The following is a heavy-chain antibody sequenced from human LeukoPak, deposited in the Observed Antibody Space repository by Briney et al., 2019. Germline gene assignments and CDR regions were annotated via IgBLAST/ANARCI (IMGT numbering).Heavy chain of an antibody. CDR2: ISGSGGST. Sequence: GGSLRLSCAASGFTFSSYAMSWVRQAPGKGLEWVSAISGSGGSTYYADSVKGRFTISRDNSKNTLYLQMNSLRAEDTAVYYCARARGRTSCYLDYWGQGTLVTVSS. J-gene: IGHJ4*02. CDR1: GFTFSSYA. D-gene: IGHD2-2*01. V-gene: IGHV3-23*01. CDR3: ARARGRTSCYLDY.